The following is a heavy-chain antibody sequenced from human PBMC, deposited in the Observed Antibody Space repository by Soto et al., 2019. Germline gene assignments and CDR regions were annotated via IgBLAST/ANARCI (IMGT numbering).Heavy chain of an antibody. J-gene: IGHJ4*02. D-gene: IGHD3-16*01. Sequence: EVQLVESGGGLVQPGGSLRLSCAASGFTVSTKYMSWVRQAPGRGLEWDSVIYSGGSTFYADSVRGRFTISRDNAKYTVNLQMNSVRAEVRGVDYCARDAWAADDWGQGTLVTVSS. V-gene: IGHV3-66*01. CDR2: IYSGGST. CDR1: GFTVSTKY. CDR3: ARDAWAADD.